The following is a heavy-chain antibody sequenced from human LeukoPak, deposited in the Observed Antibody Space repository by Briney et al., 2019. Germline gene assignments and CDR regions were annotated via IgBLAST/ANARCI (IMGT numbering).Heavy chain of an antibody. D-gene: IGHD1-26*01. CDR2: IYTSGST. Sequence: SETLSLTCTVSGGSISNYYWSWIRQPAGTGREWIGRIYTSGSTNYNPSLKSRVTMSVDTSKNQFSLKLSSVTAADTAVYYCARTYSGSYVAAFDIWGQGTMVTVSS. CDR3: ARTYSGSYVAAFDI. CDR1: GGSISNYY. J-gene: IGHJ3*02. V-gene: IGHV4-4*07.